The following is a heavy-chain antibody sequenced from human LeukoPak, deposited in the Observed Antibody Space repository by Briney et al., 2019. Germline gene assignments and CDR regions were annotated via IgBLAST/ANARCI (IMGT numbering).Heavy chain of an antibody. D-gene: IGHD2-21*01. CDR2: ISSSSSYI. V-gene: IGHV3-21*03. J-gene: IGHJ4*02. CDR1: GFTFSSYS. Sequence: GGSLRLSCAASGFTFSSYSMNWVRQAPGKSLEWVSSISSSSSYIYYADSVKGRFTISRDNAKNSLYLQMNSLRAEDTAVYYCARDPIPSSYCGGDCYSYYWGQGTLVTVSS. CDR3: ARDPIPSSYCGGDCYSYY.